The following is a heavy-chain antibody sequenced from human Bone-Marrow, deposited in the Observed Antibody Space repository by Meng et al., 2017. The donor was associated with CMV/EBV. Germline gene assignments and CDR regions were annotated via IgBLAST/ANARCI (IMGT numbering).Heavy chain of an antibody. Sequence: GGSLRLSCAASGFTFSSYSMNWVRQAPGKGLEWVSSISSSSSDIYYADSVKGRFTISRDNAKNSLYLQMNSLRAEDTAVYYCASREVRGKYYYYGMDVWGQGTTVTVSS. CDR3: ASREVRGKYYYYGMDV. CDR1: GFTFSSYS. D-gene: IGHD3-10*01. CDR2: ISSSSSDI. J-gene: IGHJ6*02. V-gene: IGHV3-21*01.